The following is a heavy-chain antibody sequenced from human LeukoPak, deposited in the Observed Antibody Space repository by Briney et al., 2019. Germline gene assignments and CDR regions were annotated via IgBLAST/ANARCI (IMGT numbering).Heavy chain of an antibody. CDR3: ARDQAGCFDY. Sequence: SGGSLRLSCAASGFTFSSYSMNWVRQARGKGLEWVSSISSSSSYIHYADSVKGRFTISRDNAKNSLYLQMNSLRAEDTAVYYCARDQAGCFDYWGQGTLVTVSS. CDR2: ISSSSSYI. J-gene: IGHJ4*02. CDR1: GFTFSSYS. V-gene: IGHV3-21*01.